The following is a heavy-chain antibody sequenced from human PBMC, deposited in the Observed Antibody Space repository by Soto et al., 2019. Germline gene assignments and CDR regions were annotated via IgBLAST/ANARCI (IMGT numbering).Heavy chain of an antibody. D-gene: IGHD3-3*01. CDR2: IYYSGST. Sequence: QVQLQESGPGLVKPSQTLSLTCTVSGGSISSGDYYWSWIRQPPGKGLEWIGYIYYSGSTYYNPSLKSRVTISVDTSKNQFSLKLSSVTAADTAVYYCARGRELIFGVPQPFDYWGQGTLVTVSS. V-gene: IGHV4-30-4*01. CDR1: GGSISSGDYY. CDR3: ARGRELIFGVPQPFDY. J-gene: IGHJ4*02.